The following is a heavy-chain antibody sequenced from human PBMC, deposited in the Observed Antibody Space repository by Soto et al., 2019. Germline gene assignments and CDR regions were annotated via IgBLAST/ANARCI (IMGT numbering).Heavy chain of an antibody. V-gene: IGHV1-18*04. CDR3: VRPRGTGDCRSTSCSVDYFVY. CDR1: GYTFTSYG. Sequence: GASVKVSCKASGYTFTSYGISWVRQAPGQGLEWMGWISAYNGNTNYAQKLQGRVTMTTDTATSTAYMELGSLRSDDTAVYYCVRPRGTGDCRSTSCSVDYFVYWGQGTLVTVSS. D-gene: IGHD2-2*01. CDR2: ISAYNGNT. J-gene: IGHJ4*02.